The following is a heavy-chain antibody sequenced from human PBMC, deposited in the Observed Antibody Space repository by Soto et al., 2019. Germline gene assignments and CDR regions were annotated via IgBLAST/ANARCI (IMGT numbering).Heavy chain of an antibody. CDR1: SYTFTSYY. D-gene: IGHD6-19*01. CDR3: ARDRGIAVAEYYYGMDV. Sequence: SGKVWFKATSYTFTSYYIHWVRQAPGQGLEWMGIINPSGGSTSYAQKFQGRVTMTRDTSTSTVYMELSSLRSEDTAVYYCARDRGIAVAEYYYGMDVWGQGTTVTVSS. J-gene: IGHJ6*02. V-gene: IGHV1-46*01. CDR2: INPSGGST.